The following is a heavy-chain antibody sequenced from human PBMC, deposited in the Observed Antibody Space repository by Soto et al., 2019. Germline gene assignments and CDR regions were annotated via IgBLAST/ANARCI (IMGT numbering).Heavy chain of an antibody. CDR3: AREWFGDWRYYGMDV. CDR2: ISSSGSTI. CDR1: GFTFSSYE. D-gene: IGHD3-10*01. Sequence: EVQLVESGGGLVQPGGSLRLSCAASGFTFSSYEMNWVRQAPGKGLEWVSYISSSGSTIYYADSVKGRFTISRDNAKNSLYLQMNSLRAEDTAVYYCAREWFGDWRYYGMDVWGQGTTVTVSS. V-gene: IGHV3-48*03. J-gene: IGHJ6*02.